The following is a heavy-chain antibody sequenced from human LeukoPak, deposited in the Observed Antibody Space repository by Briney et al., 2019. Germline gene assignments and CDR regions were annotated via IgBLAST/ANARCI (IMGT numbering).Heavy chain of an antibody. CDR2: IEQVGSEI. Sequence: HPGGSLRLSCAASGFTFSSYWMSWVRQAPGKGLEWVANIEQVGSEIYYVDSVEGRFTISRDNAKNSLYLQMNSLRAEDTAVYYCARDKVVGPTQFDYWGQGTLVTVSS. V-gene: IGHV3-7*01. J-gene: IGHJ4*02. CDR1: GFTFSSYW. CDR3: ARDKVVGPTQFDY. D-gene: IGHD1-26*01.